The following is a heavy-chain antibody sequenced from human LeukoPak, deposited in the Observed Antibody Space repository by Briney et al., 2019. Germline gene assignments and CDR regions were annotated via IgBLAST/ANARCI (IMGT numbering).Heavy chain of an antibody. CDR3: AKDISGSYPFYFDY. V-gene: IGHV3-43*02. Sequence: GGSLRLSCAASGFTFYDYAMHWVRQAPGKGLEWVSLISGDGVGTYYADSVKGRFTISRDNSKNSLYLQMNSLRTEDTALYYCAKDISGSYPFYFDYWGQGTLVTVSS. CDR1: GFTFYDYA. CDR2: ISGDGVGT. D-gene: IGHD1-26*01. J-gene: IGHJ4*02.